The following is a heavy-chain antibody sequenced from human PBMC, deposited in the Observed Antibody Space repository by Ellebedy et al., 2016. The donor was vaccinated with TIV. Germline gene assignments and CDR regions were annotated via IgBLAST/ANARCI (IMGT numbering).Heavy chain of an antibody. J-gene: IGHJ6*03. CDR2: ISYSGDET. Sequence: PGGSLRLSCAASGFAFGGFAMNWVRQAPGKGLQWVSSISYSGDETFYADSVKGRFTISRDNAMNSLYLQINSLRAEDTAVYYCVRFPRGAPFADYLYYMDVWGKGIMVTVSS. CDR1: GFAFGGFA. V-gene: IGHV3-21*01. CDR3: VRFPRGAPFADYLYYMDV. D-gene: IGHD3-10*01.